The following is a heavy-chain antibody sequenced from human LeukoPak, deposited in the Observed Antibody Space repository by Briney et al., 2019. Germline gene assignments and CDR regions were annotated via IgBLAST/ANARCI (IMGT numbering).Heavy chain of an antibody. D-gene: IGHD3-3*01. CDR3: ARGQGFWRVILDY. Sequence: SETLSLTCAVYGGSFSGYYWSWIRQPPGKGLEWIGEINHSGSTNYNPSLKSRVTISVDTSKNQFSLKLSSVTAADTAVYYCARGQGFWRVILDYWGQGTLVTVSS. V-gene: IGHV4-34*01. CDR2: INHSGST. CDR1: GGSFSGYY. J-gene: IGHJ4*02.